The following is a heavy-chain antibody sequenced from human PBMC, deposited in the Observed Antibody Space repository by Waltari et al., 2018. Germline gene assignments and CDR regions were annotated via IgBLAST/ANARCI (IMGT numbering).Heavy chain of an antibody. CDR1: GGSISSYY. Sequence: QVQLQESGPGLVKPSETLSLTCTVSGGSISSYYWSWIRQPAGKGLEWIGRIYTSGRTNHNPSRKSRVTMSVDTSKNQFSLKLSSVTAADTAVYYCARECSVVGATKEYKECIQWGQGTLVTVSS. D-gene: IGHD1-26*01. V-gene: IGHV4-4*07. CDR2: IYTSGRT. CDR3: ARECSVVGATKEYKECIQ. J-gene: IGHJ4*02.